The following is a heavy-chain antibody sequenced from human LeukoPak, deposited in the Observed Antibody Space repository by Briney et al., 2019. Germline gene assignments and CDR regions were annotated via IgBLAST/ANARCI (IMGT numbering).Heavy chain of an antibody. Sequence: GGSPRLSCAASGFTVSNNYMSRVRQAPGEGLEWVSVIYSGSSTYNADSVNGRFTISRDSSRNTLYLQMNSLRAGDTAVYFCATSRGRGALDLLGEGKMVTVSS. CDR2: IYSGSST. CDR1: GFTVSNNY. J-gene: IGHJ3*01. V-gene: IGHV3-53*01. CDR3: ATSRGRGALDL.